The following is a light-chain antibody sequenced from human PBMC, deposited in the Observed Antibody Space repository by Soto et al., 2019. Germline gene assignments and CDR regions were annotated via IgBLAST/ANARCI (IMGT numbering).Light chain of an antibody. CDR1: ASNFGAGYD. CDR2: DNN. V-gene: IGLV1-51*01. J-gene: IGLJ1*01. Sequence: QSVLTQPPSVSGAPGQRVTISCTGSASNFGAGYDVHWYQQIPGTAPELLIYDNNKRPSGIPDRFSGSKSGTSATLVITGLQTGDEADYYCGTRDSSRTGYVFGTGTKLTVL. CDR3: GTRDSSRTGYV.